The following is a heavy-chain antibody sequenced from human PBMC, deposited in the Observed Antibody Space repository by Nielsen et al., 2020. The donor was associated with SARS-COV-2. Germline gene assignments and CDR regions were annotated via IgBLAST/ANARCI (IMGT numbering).Heavy chain of an antibody. J-gene: IGHJ6*02. CDR2: IYPGDSDN. CDR3: ARFPNYYYYGMYV. CDR1: GYSFTSYW. Sequence: GESLKISCQGSGYSFTSYWIGRVRQMPGKGLEWMGIIYPGDSDNRYSPSFQGQVTISADKSISTAYLQWSSLKASDTAMYYCARFPNYYYYGMYVWGQGTTVTVSS. V-gene: IGHV5-51*01.